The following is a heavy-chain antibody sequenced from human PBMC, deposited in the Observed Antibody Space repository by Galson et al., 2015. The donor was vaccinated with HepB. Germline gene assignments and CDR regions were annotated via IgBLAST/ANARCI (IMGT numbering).Heavy chain of an antibody. Sequence: SVKVSCKASGYTFTSYGISWVRQAPGQGLEWMGWMNPNSGNTGYAQKFQGRVTMTRNTSISTAYMELSSLRSEDTAVYYCARGPGYCSSTSCYYYYGMDVWGQGTTVTVSS. CDR2: MNPNSGNT. J-gene: IGHJ6*02. CDR1: GYTFTSYG. CDR3: ARGPGYCSSTSCYYYYGMDV. V-gene: IGHV1-8*02. D-gene: IGHD2-2*01.